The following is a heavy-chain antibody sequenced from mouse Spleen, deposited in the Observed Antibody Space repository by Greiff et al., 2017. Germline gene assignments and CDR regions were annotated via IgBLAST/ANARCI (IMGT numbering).Heavy chain of an antibody. Sequence: EVQLQQSGPELVKPGASVKIPCKASGYTFTDYNMDWVKQSHGKSLEWIGDINPNNGGTIYNQKFKGKATLTVDKSSSTAYMELRSLTSEDTAVYYCARQAYDFWYFDVWGAGTTVTVSS. CDR1: GYTFTDYN. CDR3: ARQAYDFWYFDV. D-gene: IGHD2-4*01. CDR2: INPNNGGT. J-gene: IGHJ1*01. V-gene: IGHV1-18*01.